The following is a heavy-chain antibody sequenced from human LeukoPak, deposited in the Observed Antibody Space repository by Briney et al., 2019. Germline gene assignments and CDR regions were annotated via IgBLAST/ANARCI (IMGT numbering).Heavy chain of an antibody. CDR3: ARGAWFDP. D-gene: IGHD4/OR15-4a*01. CDR2: IYSGGTT. J-gene: IGHJ5*02. Sequence: GGSLRLSCAASGFTVSSNYMSWVRQAPGKGLEWVSVIYSGGTTYYADSVKGRFTISRNNSNNTLYLQMNSLRVEDTAVYYCARGAWFDPWGQGTLVTVSS. CDR1: GFTVSSNY. V-gene: IGHV3-53*04.